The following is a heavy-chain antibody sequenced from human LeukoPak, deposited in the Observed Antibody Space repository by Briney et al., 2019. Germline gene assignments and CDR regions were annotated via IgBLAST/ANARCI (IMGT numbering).Heavy chain of an antibody. V-gene: IGHV1-69*05. CDR3: ARLPSMTMVVTDAFDI. D-gene: IGHD4-23*01. Sequence: ASVKVSCKASGGTFSSYAISWVRQAPGQGLEWIGRIIPIFGTANYAQKFQGRVTITTDESTSTAYMELSSLRSEDTAVYYCARLPSMTMVVTDAFDIWGQGTMVTVSS. CDR1: GGTFSSYA. CDR2: IIPIFGTA. J-gene: IGHJ3*02.